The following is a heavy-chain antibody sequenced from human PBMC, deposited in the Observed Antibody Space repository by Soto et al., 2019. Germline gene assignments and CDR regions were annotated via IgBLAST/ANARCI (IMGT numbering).Heavy chain of an antibody. D-gene: IGHD2-15*01. CDR1: GYTFTSYG. CDR2: ISGYNHNT. CDR3: ARNVTRIADSYYGMDV. J-gene: IGHJ6*02. Sequence: ASVKVSCKASGYTFTSYGINWVRQAPGQGLEWMGWISGYNHNTNYAQRLQGRVTMTTDTATSTAYMELRSLRSDDTAVYYCARNVTRIADSYYGMDVWGQGTTVTVPS. V-gene: IGHV1-18*04.